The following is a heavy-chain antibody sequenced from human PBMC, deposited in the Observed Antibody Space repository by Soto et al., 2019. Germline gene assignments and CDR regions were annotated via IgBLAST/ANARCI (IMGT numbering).Heavy chain of an antibody. CDR1: GFTFSDHY. Sequence: GGSLRLSCAASGFTFSDHYMDWVRQAPGKGLEWVGRTRNKANSYTTEYAASVKGRFTISRDDSKNSLYLQMNSLKTEDTAVYYCHYYDISGYQNNAFDIWGQGTMVTV. J-gene: IGHJ3*02. V-gene: IGHV3-72*01. CDR2: TRNKANSYTT. D-gene: IGHD3-22*01. CDR3: HYYDISGYQNNAFDI.